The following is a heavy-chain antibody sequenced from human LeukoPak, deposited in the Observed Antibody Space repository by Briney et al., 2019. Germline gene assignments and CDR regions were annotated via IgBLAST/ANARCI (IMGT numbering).Heavy chain of an antibody. CDR2: IIPIFGTA. J-gene: IGHJ4*02. Sequence: ASVKVSCKASGGTFSSYAISWVRQAPGQGLEWMGGIIPIFGTANYAQKFQGRVTITADESTSTAYMELSSLRSEDTAVYYCATDPRVGDFDYWGQGTLVTVSS. CDR3: ATDPRVGDFDY. D-gene: IGHD2-2*01. V-gene: IGHV1-69*13. CDR1: GGTFSSYA.